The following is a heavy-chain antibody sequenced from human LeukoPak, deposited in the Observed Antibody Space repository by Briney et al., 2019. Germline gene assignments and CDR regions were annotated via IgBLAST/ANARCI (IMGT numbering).Heavy chain of an antibody. CDR1: GFTFSSYG. Sequence: LRLSCAASGFTFSSYGMHWVRQAPGKGLEWVSGISWNSGSIGYADSVKGRFTISRDNAKNSLYLQMNSLRTEDTALYYCAKDIVGGGYYYYGMDVWGQGTTVTVSS. CDR2: ISWNSGSI. J-gene: IGHJ6*02. D-gene: IGHD3-16*01. V-gene: IGHV3-9*01. CDR3: AKDIVGGGYYYYGMDV.